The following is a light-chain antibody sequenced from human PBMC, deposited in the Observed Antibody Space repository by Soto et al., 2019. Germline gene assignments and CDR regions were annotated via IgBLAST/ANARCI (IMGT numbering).Light chain of an antibody. CDR3: AAWDDSLNGPV. V-gene: IGLV1-47*02. J-gene: IGLJ2*01. Sequence: QPVLTQPPSASGTPGQRVTISCSGSSSNVGSNYVYWYQQLPGMAPKLLIYSINQRPSGVPDRFSGSKSGTSASLAISGLRSEDEADYYCAAWDDSLNGPVFGGGTKLTVL. CDR2: SIN. CDR1: SSNVGSNY.